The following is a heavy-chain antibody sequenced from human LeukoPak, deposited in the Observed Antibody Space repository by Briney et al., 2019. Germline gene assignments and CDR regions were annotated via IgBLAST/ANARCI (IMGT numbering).Heavy chain of an antibody. Sequence: GGSLRLSCAASGFTFSSYGMHWVRQAPGKGLEWVAFIRYDGSNEYYADSVKGRFTISRDNSKNTLYLQMNSLRAEDTAVYYCAKDLYQLPYYYYYMDVWGKGTTVTVSS. CDR2: IRYDGSNE. CDR3: AKDLYQLPYYYYYMDV. D-gene: IGHD2-2*01. V-gene: IGHV3-30*02. J-gene: IGHJ6*03. CDR1: GFTFSSYG.